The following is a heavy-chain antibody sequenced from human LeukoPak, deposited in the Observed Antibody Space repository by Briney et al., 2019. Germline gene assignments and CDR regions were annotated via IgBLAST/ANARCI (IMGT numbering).Heavy chain of an antibody. CDR3: VVVVEPPGSYCFDV. CDR2: IIADGTTT. CDR1: GVTFCNAW. J-gene: IGHJ3*01. D-gene: IGHD1-14*01. V-gene: IGHV3-74*01. Sequence: GGSLRLSCAASGVTFCNAWVHWGRHAPGKGGGGGSLIIADGTTTTYSDSVKGRFTISTDNARNTVSLQMNSLTIDDTAVYYCVVVVEPPGSYCFDVWGQGTMIAVSS.